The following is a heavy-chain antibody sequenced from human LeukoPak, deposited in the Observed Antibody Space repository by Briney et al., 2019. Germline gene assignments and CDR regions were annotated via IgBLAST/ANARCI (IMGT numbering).Heavy chain of an antibody. CDR3: ARVGRVSIYPSYMDV. CDR1: GFTFSTFP. D-gene: IGHD6-6*01. Sequence: GGSLRLSCEASGFTFSTFPMHWVRQTPDKRLEWVAVISDDGRDTYYADSVKGRFTISRDNSKNTLYLQMNSLSPEDTAVVYCARVGRVSIYPSYMDVWGKGTTVTVSS. J-gene: IGHJ6*03. V-gene: IGHV3-30*04. CDR2: ISDDGRDT.